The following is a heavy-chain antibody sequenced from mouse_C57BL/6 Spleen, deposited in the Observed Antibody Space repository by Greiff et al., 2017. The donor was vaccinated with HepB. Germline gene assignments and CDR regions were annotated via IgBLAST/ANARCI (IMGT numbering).Heavy chain of an antibody. CDR1: GYSITSGYY. V-gene: IGHV3-6*01. CDR3: AREGGRLRGDFDY. D-gene: IGHD2-4*01. CDR2: ISYDGSN. J-gene: IGHJ2*01. Sequence: DVQLQESGPGLVKPSQSLSLTCSVTGYSITSGYYWNWIRQFPGNKLEWMGYISYDGSNNYNPSLKNRITITRDTSKNQFFLKLNSVTTEDTATYSLAREGGRLRGDFDYWGQGTTLTVSS.